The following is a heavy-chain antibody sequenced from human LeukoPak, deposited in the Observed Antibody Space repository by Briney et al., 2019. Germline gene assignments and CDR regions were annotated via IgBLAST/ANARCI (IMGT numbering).Heavy chain of an antibody. CDR3: VRLRWELMAPYFDH. Sequence: PSETLSLTCSVSTDSTNTYYWSWIRQSPGKGLEWIGHIYHSGSTDYNRSFKSRVTISIGMSKREFSLKLTSVTVADTAMYYCVRLRWELMAPYFDHWGQGAFVIVSS. V-gene: IGHV4-59*01. CDR2: IYHSGST. CDR1: TDSTNTYY. D-gene: IGHD1-26*01. J-gene: IGHJ4*02.